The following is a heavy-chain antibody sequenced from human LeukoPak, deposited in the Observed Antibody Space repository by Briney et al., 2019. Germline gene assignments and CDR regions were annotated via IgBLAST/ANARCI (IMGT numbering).Heavy chain of an antibody. V-gene: IGHV4-59*12. J-gene: IGHJ4*02. CDR2: IYYSGST. CDR1: GGSISSYY. CDR3: ARDPGYSSGWLDY. Sequence: SETLSLTCTVSGGSISSYYWSWIRQPPGKGLEWIGYIYYSGSTNYNPSLKSRVTISVDTSKNQFSLKLSSVTAADTAVYYCARDPGYSSGWLDYWGQGTLVTVSS. D-gene: IGHD6-19*01.